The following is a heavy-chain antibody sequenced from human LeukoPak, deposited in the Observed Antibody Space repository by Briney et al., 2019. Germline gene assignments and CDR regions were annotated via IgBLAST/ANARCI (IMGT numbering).Heavy chain of an antibody. CDR2: IYYSGST. CDR3: ARDGTHYYDSSGPPLAFDI. V-gene: IGHV4-59*01. Sequence: SETLSLPCTVSGGSISSYYWSWIRQPPGKGLEWIGYIYYSGSTNYNPSLKSRVTISVDTSENQFSLKLSSVTAADTAVYYCARDGTHYYDSSGPPLAFDIWGQGTMVTVSS. J-gene: IGHJ3*02. D-gene: IGHD3-22*01. CDR1: GGSISSYY.